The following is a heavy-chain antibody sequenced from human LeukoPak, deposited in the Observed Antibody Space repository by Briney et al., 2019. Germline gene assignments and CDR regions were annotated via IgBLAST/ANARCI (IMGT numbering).Heavy chain of an antibody. Sequence: GGSLRLSCAASGFTFSRNNMNWVRQAPGRGLEWLSHISSDGYTIYYADSVKSRFTISRDNAKSSLHLQMTSLRAEDTAVYYSAREQTRGRYFDYWGQGTRVTVSS. CDR2: ISSDGYTI. CDR3: AREQTRGRYFDY. CDR1: GFTFSRNN. D-gene: IGHD3-16*01. V-gene: IGHV3-48*03. J-gene: IGHJ4*02.